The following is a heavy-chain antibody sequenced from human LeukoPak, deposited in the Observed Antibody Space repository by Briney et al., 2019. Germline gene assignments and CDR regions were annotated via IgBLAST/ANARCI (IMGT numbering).Heavy chain of an antibody. J-gene: IGHJ3*02. V-gene: IGHV3-7*03. CDR2: IKADGSEK. D-gene: IGHD3-10*01. CDR3: ARVFITPPDKDAFDI. Sequence: GGSPRLSCAASGFTFSSYWMSWVRQAPGKGLEWVANIKADGSEKYYVDSMKGRFTISRDNAKNSLYLQMNSLRAEDTAVYYCARVFITPPDKDAFDIWGQGTMVTVSS. CDR1: GFTFSSYW.